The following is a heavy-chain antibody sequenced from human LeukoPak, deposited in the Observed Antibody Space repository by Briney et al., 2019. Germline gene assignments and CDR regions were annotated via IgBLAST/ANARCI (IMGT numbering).Heavy chain of an antibody. CDR2: INPNSGGT. D-gene: IGHD5-12*01. J-gene: IGHJ4*02. CDR3: ARSGYSGYDPIDY. V-gene: IGHV1-2*02. Sequence: ASVRVSCKASGYTFTAYYMHWVRQAPGQGREWMGWINPNSGGTDYAQKFQGRVTMTRDTSISTAYMELSRLRSDDTAVYYCARSGYSGYDPIDYWGQGSLVSVSS. CDR1: GYTFTAYY.